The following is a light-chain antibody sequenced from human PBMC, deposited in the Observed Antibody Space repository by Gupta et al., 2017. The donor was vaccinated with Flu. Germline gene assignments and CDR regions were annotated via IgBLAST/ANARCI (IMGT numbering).Light chain of an antibody. CDR2: SAS. Sequence: VNWYQQKPWQADSRLIHSASALHTGVPSRFNGSGAWSEFTLTINSLQPEDFATYYCQQVYTTPRTFGQGTKVEIK. V-gene: IGKV1-39*01. CDR3: QQVYTTPRT. J-gene: IGKJ1*01.